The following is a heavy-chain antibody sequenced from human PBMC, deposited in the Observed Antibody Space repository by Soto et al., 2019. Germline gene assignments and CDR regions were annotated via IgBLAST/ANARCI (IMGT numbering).Heavy chain of an antibody. CDR2: INYSGNT. V-gene: IGHV4-30-2*01. J-gene: IGHJ4*02. CDR1: GGSLSSGSFS. D-gene: IGHD4-17*01. Sequence: QLRLQESGSGLVKPSQTLSLTRTVSGGSLSSGSFSWGWIRQPPGKGLEWIGYINYSGNTYYNPSLRRRVTISRDMSTNQFSLKLGSVTAADTAVYYCARGGGSTDYVANYYFDYWGRGTLVTVSS. CDR3: ARGGGSTDYVANYYFDY.